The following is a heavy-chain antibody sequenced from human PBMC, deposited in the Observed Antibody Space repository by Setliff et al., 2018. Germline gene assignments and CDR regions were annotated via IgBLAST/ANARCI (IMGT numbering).Heavy chain of an antibody. V-gene: IGHV4-39*01. CDR2: IDYSGSNY. CDR3: ARHVGIRGRGYNYYYYYMDV. J-gene: IGHJ6*03. D-gene: IGHD3-10*01. Sequence: SETLSLTCTVSGDSISSSNYYWAWIRQSPGQGLEWIGNIDYSGSNYYYNPSLKSRVTISVDTSKNQFSLKVNSVTAADTAVYYCARHVGIRGRGYNYYYYYMDVWGKGTTVTVSS. CDR1: GDSISSSNYY.